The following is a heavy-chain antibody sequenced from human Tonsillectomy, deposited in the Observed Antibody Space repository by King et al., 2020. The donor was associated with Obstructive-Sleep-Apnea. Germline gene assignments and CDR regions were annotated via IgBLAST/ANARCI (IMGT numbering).Heavy chain of an antibody. Sequence: QLVQSGGGVVQPGRSLRLSCAASGFIFSSFGMHWVRQAPGKGLEWVAVIWHDGSNKYYADAVKGRFTISRDNSKNTLYLQMNSLRAEDTAVYYCAKEFYGSARYFDYWGQGTLVTVSS. CDR1: GFIFSSFG. V-gene: IGHV3-33*06. J-gene: IGHJ4*02. CDR3: AKEFYGSARYFDY. D-gene: IGHD3-10*01. CDR2: IWHDGSNK.